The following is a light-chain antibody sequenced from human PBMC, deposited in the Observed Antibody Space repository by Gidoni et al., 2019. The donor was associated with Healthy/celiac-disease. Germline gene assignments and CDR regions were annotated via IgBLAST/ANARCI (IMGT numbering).Light chain of an antibody. CDR2: KDS. Sequence: SYALTQPPSMSVSPGQTARITCSGDALPKQYAYWYQPKPGQAPVLVIYKDSERPAGIPERFSGSSSGTTVTLTISGVQAEDEADYYCQSADRSGWVFGGGTQLTVL. CDR1: ALPKQY. V-gene: IGLV3-25*03. CDR3: QSADRSGWV. J-gene: IGLJ3*02.